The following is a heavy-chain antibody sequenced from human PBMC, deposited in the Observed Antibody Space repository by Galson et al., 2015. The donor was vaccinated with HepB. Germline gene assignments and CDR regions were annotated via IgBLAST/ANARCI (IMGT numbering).Heavy chain of an antibody. CDR1: GYSFTSYW. CDR2: IYPGDSDT. V-gene: IGHV5-51*01. CDR3: ARHPDYGGNSGGIDC. J-gene: IGHJ4*02. Sequence: QSGAEVKKPGESLKISCKGSGYSFTSYWIGWVRQMPGKGLEWMGIIYPGDSDTRYSPSFQGQVTISADNSISTAYLQWSSLKASDTAIYYCARHPDYGGNSGGIDCWGQGALVTVSS. D-gene: IGHD4-23*01.